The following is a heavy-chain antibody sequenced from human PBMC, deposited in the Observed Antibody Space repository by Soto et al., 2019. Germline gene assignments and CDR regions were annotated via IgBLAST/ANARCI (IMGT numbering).Heavy chain of an antibody. Sequence: GASVKVSCKASGYTFTSYAMHWVRQAPGQRLEWMGWINAGNGNTKYSQKFQGRVTITRDTSASTAYMELSSLRSEDTAVYYCARDRGIAVAGTGWFDPWGQGTLVTVSS. CDR1: GYTFTSYA. CDR2: INAGNGNT. V-gene: IGHV1-3*01. D-gene: IGHD6-19*01. J-gene: IGHJ5*02. CDR3: ARDRGIAVAGTGWFDP.